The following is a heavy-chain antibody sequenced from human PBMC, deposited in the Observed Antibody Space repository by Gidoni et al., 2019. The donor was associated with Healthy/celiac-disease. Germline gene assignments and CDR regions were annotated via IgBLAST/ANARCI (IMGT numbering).Heavy chain of an antibody. Sequence: QVQMVGSGGGVVQPGRSLRPSCAASGFTFSRYAMHWVRQAPGKGLEVGEFISYERSNKYYADSVKGRFTIARDNSKNTLYLQMNSLRAEDTAVYYCARVRGSGYDPHYYYYGMDVWGQGTTVTVSS. CDR1: GFTFSRYA. CDR3: ARVRGSGYDPHYYYYGMDV. CDR2: ISYERSNK. J-gene: IGHJ6*02. V-gene: IGHV3-30-3*01. D-gene: IGHD5-12*01.